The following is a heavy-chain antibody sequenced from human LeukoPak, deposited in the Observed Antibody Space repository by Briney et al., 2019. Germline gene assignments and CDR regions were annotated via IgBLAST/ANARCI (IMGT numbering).Heavy chain of an antibody. CDR1: GFTFSSYG. J-gene: IGHJ5*02. CDR3: AKDHSWSDP. Sequence: GGSLRLSCAASGFTFSSYGMHWVRQAPGKGLEWVAVISYDGSNKYYADSVKGRFTISRDNSKNTLYLQMNSLRAEDTAVYYCAKDHSWSDPWGQGTLVTVSS. CDR2: ISYDGSNK. V-gene: IGHV3-30*18.